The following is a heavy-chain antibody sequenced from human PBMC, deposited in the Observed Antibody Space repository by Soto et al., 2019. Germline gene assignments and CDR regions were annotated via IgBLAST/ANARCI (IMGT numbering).Heavy chain of an antibody. V-gene: IGHV1-18*01. CDR2: ISAYNGNT. D-gene: IGHD6-13*01. CDR1: GYTFTSYG. CDR3: ARGPGSSSWYPNNYYYYMDV. Sequence: ASVKVSCKASGYTFTSYGISWVRQAPGQGLEWMGWISAYNGNTNYAQKLQGRVTMTTDTSTSTAYMELRSLRSDDTAVYYCARGPGSSSWYPNNYYYYMDVWGKGTTVTVSS. J-gene: IGHJ6*03.